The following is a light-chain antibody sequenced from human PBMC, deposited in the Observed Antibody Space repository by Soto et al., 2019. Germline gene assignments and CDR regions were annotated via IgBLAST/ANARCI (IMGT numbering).Light chain of an antibody. CDR1: SSNIGAGYD. CDR2: GNS. J-gene: IGLJ1*01. CDR3: QSYDSSLSGYV. Sequence: QSVLTQPPAVSGAPVQRVPISCTGSSSNIGAGYDVHWYQQLPGTAPKPLIYGNSNRPSGVPDRFSGSKSGTSASLAITGLQAEDEADYYCQSYDSSLSGYVFGTGTKVTVL. V-gene: IGLV1-40*01.